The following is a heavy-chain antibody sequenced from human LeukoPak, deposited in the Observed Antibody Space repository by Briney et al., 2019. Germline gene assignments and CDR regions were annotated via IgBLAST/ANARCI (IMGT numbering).Heavy chain of an antibody. V-gene: IGHV4-59*08. J-gene: IGHJ5*02. CDR2: IYYSGGT. CDR1: GGSISSYY. D-gene: IGHD3-22*01. CDR3: ARQFRGAMIDWFDP. Sequence: SETLSLTCTVSGGSISSYYWSWIRQPPGKGLEWIGYIYYSGGTNYNPSLKSRVTISVDTSKNQFSLKLSSVTAADTAVYYCARQFRGAMIDWFDPWGQGTLVTVSS.